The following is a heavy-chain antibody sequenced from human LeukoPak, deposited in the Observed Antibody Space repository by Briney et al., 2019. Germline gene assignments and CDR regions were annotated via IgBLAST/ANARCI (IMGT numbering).Heavy chain of an antibody. CDR3: ARDHYNWNVFDY. CDR2: ISSSSSYI. V-gene: IGHV3-21*01. D-gene: IGHD1-1*01. J-gene: IGHJ4*02. Sequence: GGSLRLSCVASGFTFSSYAMSWVRQAPGKGLEWVSSISSSSSYIYYADSVKGRFTISRDNAKNSLYLQMNSLRAEDTAVYYCARDHYNWNVFDYWGQGTLVTVSS. CDR1: GFTFSSYA.